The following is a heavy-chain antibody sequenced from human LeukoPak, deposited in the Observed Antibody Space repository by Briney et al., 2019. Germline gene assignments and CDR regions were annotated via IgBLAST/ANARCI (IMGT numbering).Heavy chain of an antibody. CDR1: GGSISSYY. V-gene: IGHV4-4*07. Sequence: SETLSLTCTVSGGSISSYYWSWIRQPAGKGLEWIGRIYTSGSTNYNPSLKSRVTMSVDTSKNRFSLKLSSVTAADTAVYYCARDVKWELVRWFDPWGQGTLVTVSS. J-gene: IGHJ5*02. CDR3: ARDVKWELVRWFDP. CDR2: IYTSGST. D-gene: IGHD1-26*01.